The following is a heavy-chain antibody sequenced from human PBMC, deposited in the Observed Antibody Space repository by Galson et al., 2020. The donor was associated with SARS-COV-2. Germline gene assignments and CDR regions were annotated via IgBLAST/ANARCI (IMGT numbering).Heavy chain of an antibody. V-gene: IGHV3-7*01. CDR2: INPDGSAR. CDR1: GFSFGTSW. Sequence: TGGSLRLSCAASGFSFGTSWMSWVRQAPGKGLEWVAYINPDGSARDHVDSLEGRFTISRDNTRNSLFLQMNSLRVDDTAVYYCAKAQSWGQGALVTVSS. CDR3: AKAQS. J-gene: IGHJ5*02.